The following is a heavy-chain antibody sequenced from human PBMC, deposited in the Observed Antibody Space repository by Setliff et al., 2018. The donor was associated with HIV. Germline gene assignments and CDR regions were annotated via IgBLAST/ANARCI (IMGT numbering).Heavy chain of an antibody. Sequence: GGSLRLSCAASGFTFSVHGMHWVRQAPGKGLEWVAFINYDESSEYYADSVKGRVSISRDNAKNSLYLQMNSLRAEDTAVYYCAKAFGYCSGGSCPVLMDVWGKGTTVTVSS. CDR2: INYDESSE. CDR1: GFTFSVHG. V-gene: IGHV3-30*02. CDR3: AKAFGYCSGGSCPVLMDV. J-gene: IGHJ6*03. D-gene: IGHD2-15*01.